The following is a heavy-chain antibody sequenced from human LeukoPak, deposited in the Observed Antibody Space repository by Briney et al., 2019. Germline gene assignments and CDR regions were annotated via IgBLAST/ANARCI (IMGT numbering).Heavy chain of an antibody. Sequence: XTFTSXGISWXRQAPGQGLEWMGXXSAYNGNTNYAQKLQGRVTMTTDTSTSTAYMELRSLRSDDTAVYYCARGVSYYYDSSGYYDYWGQGTLVTVSS. D-gene: IGHD3-22*01. J-gene: IGHJ4*02. V-gene: IGHV1-18*04. CDR1: XTFTSXG. CDR3: ARGVSYYYDSSGYYDY. CDR2: XSAYNGNT.